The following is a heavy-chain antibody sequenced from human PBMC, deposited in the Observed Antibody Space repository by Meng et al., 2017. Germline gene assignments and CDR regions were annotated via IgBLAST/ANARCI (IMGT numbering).Heavy chain of an antibody. J-gene: IGHJ6*02. V-gene: IGHV3-53*04. D-gene: IGHD6-13*01. CDR3: ARDLVLSSSWDPYYYYGMDV. Sequence: GESLKISCAASGFTVSSNYMSWVRQAPGKGLEWVSVIYSGGSTYYADSVKGRFTISRHNSKNTLYLQMNSLRAEDTAVYYCARDLVLSSSWDPYYYYGMDVWGQGTTVPSP. CDR2: IYSGGST. CDR1: GFTVSSNY.